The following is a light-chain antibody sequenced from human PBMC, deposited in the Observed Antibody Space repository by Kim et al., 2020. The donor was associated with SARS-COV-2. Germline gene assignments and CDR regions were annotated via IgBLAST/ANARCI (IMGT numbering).Light chain of an antibody. Sequence: SVSPGQTASITCSGDKLGDKYACWYQQKPGQSPVLVIYQDNKRPSGIPERFSGSNSGNTATLTISGTQAMDEADYYCQAWDSSTVVFCRATQRTVL. V-gene: IGLV3-1*01. CDR3: QAWDSSTVV. CDR1: KLGDKY. J-gene: IGLJ2*01. CDR2: QDN.